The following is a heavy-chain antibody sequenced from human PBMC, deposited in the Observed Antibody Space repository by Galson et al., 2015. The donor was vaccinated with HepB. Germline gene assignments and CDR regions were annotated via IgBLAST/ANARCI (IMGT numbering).Heavy chain of an antibody. CDR1: GFTFSSYA. CDR3: ARANYYDSPYFDY. V-gene: IGHV3-30-3*01. J-gene: IGHJ4*02. CDR2: ISYDGSNK. D-gene: IGHD3-22*01. Sequence: SLRLSCAASGFTFSSYAMHWVRQAPGKGLEWVAVISYDGSNKYYADSVKGRFTISRDNSKNTLYLQMNSLRAEDTAVYYCARANYYDSPYFDYWGQGTLVTVSS.